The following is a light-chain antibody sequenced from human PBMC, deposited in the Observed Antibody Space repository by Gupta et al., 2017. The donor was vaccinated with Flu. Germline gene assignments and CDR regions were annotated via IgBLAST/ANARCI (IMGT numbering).Light chain of an antibody. CDR3: QQYNNWPPWT. CDR2: DAS. J-gene: IGKJ1*01. Sequence: ERVTLSCRASQSISSNLAWYQQKPGQAPRLLIYDASTRAIGIPARFTDSGSGTEFALTIRSLQSEDFAVYYCQQYNNWPPWTFGQGTKVEIK. CDR1: QSISSN. V-gene: IGKV3-15*01.